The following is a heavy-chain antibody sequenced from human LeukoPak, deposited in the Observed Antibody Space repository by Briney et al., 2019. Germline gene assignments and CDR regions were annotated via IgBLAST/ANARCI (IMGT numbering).Heavy chain of an antibody. D-gene: IGHD4-23*01. J-gene: IGHJ4*02. CDR2: ISYDGSNK. CDR3: AKGGLRWYYFDY. V-gene: IGHV3-30*18. CDR1: GFTFSSYG. Sequence: GGSLRLSCAASGFTFSSYGMHWVRQAPGKGLEWVAVISYDGSNKYYADSVKGRFTISRDNSKNTLYLQMNSLRAEDTAVYYCAKGGLRWYYFDYWGQGTLVTVSS.